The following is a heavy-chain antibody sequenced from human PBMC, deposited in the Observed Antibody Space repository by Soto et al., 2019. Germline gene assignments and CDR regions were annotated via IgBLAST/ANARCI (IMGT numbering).Heavy chain of an antibody. D-gene: IGHD3-3*01. J-gene: IGHJ5*02. CDR1: GGSISSGEYY. CDR3: ARLRVTYDFWSGYNWFDP. Sequence: SETLSLTCPVSGGSISSGEYYWGWIRQPPGKGLEWIGYIYYSGSTYYNPSLKSRVTISVDTSKNQFSLKLSSVTAADTAVYSCARLRVTYDFWSGYNWFDPWGQGTLVTVSS. CDR2: IYYSGST. V-gene: IGHV4-30-4*01.